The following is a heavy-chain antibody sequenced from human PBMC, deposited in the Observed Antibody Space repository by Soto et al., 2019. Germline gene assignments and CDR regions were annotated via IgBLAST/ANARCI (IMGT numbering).Heavy chain of an antibody. CDR1: GGSISSYY. V-gene: IGHV4-59*01. CDR3: ARVLIVAAGPRDPTYYYYYYGMDV. D-gene: IGHD6-13*01. Sequence: SETLSLTCTVSGGSISSYYWSWIRQPPGKGLEWIGYIYHSGSTNYNPSLKSRVTISVDTSKNQFSLKVSSVTAADTAVYYCARVLIVAAGPRDPTYYYYYYGMDVWGQGTTVTVSS. CDR2: IYHSGST. J-gene: IGHJ6*02.